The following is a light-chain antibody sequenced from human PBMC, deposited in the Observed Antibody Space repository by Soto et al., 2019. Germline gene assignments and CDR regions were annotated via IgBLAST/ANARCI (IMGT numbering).Light chain of an antibody. CDR2: GAS. J-gene: IGKJ5*01. V-gene: IGKV1-9*01. CDR3: QQPFRYPLA. CDR1: EGIVNY. Sequence: IRLTQSPSSLSASVGDRVTITCRASEGIVNYLAWYQQQPGKAPKLLIYGASTLQGGVPSRFTGSGSGTDFTLTISSLQPEDFATYHCQQPFRYPLAFGQGTRLEMK.